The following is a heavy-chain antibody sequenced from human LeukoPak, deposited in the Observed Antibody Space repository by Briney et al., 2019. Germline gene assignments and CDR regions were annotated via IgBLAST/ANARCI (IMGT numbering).Heavy chain of an antibody. D-gene: IGHD3-10*01. CDR2: ISYDGSNK. CDR1: GYTFTGYY. CDR3: AKDPYDGSGSYYGYYFDY. V-gene: IGHV3-30*18. J-gene: IGHJ4*02. Sequence: SCKASGYTFTGYYMHWVRQAPGKGLEWVAVISYDGSNKYYADSVKGRFTISRDNSKNTLYLQMNSLRAEDTAVYYCAKDPYDGSGSYYGYYFDYWGQGTLVTVSS.